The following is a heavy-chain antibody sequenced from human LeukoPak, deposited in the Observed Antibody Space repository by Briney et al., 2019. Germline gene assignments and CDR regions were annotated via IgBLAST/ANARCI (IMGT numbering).Heavy chain of an antibody. D-gene: IGHD6-19*01. CDR1: GFTFDDYA. J-gene: IGHJ4*02. CDR3: AKAHGSGFDH. V-gene: IGHV3-9*01. Sequence: GGSLRLSCAASGFTFDDYAMHWVRQAPGKGLEWVSGISWNSGSIGYADSVKGRFTISRDNAKNSLYLQMNSLRAEDTALYYCAKAHGSGFDHWGQGTLVTVSS. CDR2: ISWNSGSI.